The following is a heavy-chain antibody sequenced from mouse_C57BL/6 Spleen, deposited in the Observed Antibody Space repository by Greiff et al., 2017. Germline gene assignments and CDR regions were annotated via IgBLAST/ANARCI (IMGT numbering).Heavy chain of an antibody. V-gene: IGHV1-80*01. Sequence: VQLQQSGAELVKPGASVKISCKASGYAFSSYWMNWVKQRPGKGLEWIGQIYPGDGDTNYNGNVKGKATLTADKSSSKAYMQLSSLTSEDSAVYFCARSGDYYSNSFAYWGQGTLVTVSA. CDR2: IYPGDGDT. J-gene: IGHJ3*01. CDR3: ARSGDYYSNSFAY. D-gene: IGHD2-5*01. CDR1: GYAFSSYW.